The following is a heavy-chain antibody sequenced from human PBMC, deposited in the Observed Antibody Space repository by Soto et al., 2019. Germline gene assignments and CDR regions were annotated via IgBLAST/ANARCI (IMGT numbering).Heavy chain of an antibody. V-gene: IGHV2-5*02. Sequence: QITLKESGPTLVRPTQTLTLTCTFSGFSLTTSGVGVGWIRQPPGKALEWLAVIYWDDDKRYSSSLKSRLTITNDTSKNQVVRTMTNMDPVDTATYYCAHHPYYGLGSYSFDYWGQGTLVTVSS. D-gene: IGHD3-10*01. J-gene: IGHJ4*02. CDR2: IYWDDDK. CDR1: GFSLTTSGVG. CDR3: AHHPYYGLGSYSFDY.